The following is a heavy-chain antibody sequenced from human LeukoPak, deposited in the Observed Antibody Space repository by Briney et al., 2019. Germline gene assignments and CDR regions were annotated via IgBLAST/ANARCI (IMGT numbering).Heavy chain of an antibody. CDR3: ARGLEWESDALDI. Sequence: TGGSLRLSCAASGFIFSSYSVNWVRQAPGKGLEWVSYISSSSRTIYYADSVKGRFTISRDSAKNSLYLQMNSLRAEDTAVYYCARGLEWESDALDIWGQGTMVTVSS. CDR2: ISSSSRTI. J-gene: IGHJ3*02. V-gene: IGHV3-48*01. CDR1: GFIFSSYS. D-gene: IGHD1-26*01.